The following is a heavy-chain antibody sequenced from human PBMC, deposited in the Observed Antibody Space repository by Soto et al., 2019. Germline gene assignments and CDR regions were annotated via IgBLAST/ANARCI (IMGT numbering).Heavy chain of an antibody. CDR1: GFSFSSYA. CDR3: AKDADSYATWVDY. Sequence: EVQLLESGGGLVQPGGSLRLSCAASGFSFSSYAMSWVRQAPGKGLEWVSVISGSGGSTYYTDSVKGRFTISRDNSKNMLYLQMTSLRADDTAIYYCAKDADSYATWVDYWGQGTLVTVSS. V-gene: IGHV3-23*01. D-gene: IGHD7-27*01. CDR2: ISGSGGST. J-gene: IGHJ4*02.